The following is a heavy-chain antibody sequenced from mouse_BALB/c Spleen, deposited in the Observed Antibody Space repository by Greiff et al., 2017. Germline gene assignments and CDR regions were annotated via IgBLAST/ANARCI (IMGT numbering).Heavy chain of an antibody. CDR1: GFTFSDYY. V-gene: IGHV5-4*02. CDR3: ARDRIYYYGSTYSRYWYFDV. CDR2: ISDGGSYT. Sequence: EGKLMESGGGLVKPGGSLKLSCAASGFTFSDYYMYWVRQTPEKRLEWVATISDGGSYTYYPDSVKGRFTISRDNAKNNLYLQMSSLKSEDTAMYYCARDRIYYYGSTYSRYWYFDVWGAGTTVTVSS. D-gene: IGHD1-1*01. J-gene: IGHJ1*01.